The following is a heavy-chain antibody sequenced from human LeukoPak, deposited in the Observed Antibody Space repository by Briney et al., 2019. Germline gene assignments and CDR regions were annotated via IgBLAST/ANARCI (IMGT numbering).Heavy chain of an antibody. J-gene: IGHJ5*02. V-gene: IGHV3-64*01. D-gene: IGHD5-12*01. Sequence: GGSLRLSCAASGYTFSSYAMHWVRQAPGKGLEYVLAITSNGGSTFYANSVKGRFTISRDNSKNTLYLQMGSLRAEDMAVYYCARGSSATWIDNWFDPWGQGTVVTVSS. CDR1: GYTFSSYA. CDR3: ARGSSATWIDNWFDP. CDR2: ITSNGGST.